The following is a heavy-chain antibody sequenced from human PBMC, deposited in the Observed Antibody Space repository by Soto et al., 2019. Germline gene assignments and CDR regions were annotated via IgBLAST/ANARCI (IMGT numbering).Heavy chain of an antibody. Sequence: QITLKESGPTLVKPTQTLTLTCTFSGFSLSTSGVGVGWIRQPPGKALEWLALIYWNDDKPYSPSMKSRLTTTKATSKNKVVLTMPKRDPVDTATYSWAHRLAAGTVDYWGQGTLVTVSS. D-gene: IGHD6-13*01. V-gene: IGHV2-5*01. CDR1: GFSLSTSGVG. J-gene: IGHJ4*02. CDR2: IYWNDDK. CDR3: AHRLAAGTVDY.